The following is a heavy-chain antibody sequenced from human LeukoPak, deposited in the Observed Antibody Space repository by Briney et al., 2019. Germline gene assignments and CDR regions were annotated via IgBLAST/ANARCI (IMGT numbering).Heavy chain of an antibody. CDR2: INEDGSEK. D-gene: IGHD4-17*01. J-gene: IGHJ4*02. CDR3: ARAKVTNDY. V-gene: IGHV3-7*03. CDR1: GFTLGSYW. Sequence: GGSLRLACAASGFTLGSYWMSWDRQAPGKGLEWVANINEDGSEKYYVDSVKGRFTISRDNAKNSLYLQMNSLRAEDTAVYYCARAKVTNDYWGQGTLVTVSS.